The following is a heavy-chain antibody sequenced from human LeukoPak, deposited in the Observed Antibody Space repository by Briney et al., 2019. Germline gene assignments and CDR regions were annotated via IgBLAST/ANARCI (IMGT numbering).Heavy chain of an antibody. V-gene: IGHV4-34*01. J-gene: IGHJ6*03. CDR2: INHSGST. Sequence: SETLSLTSAVYGGSFSGYYWSWIRQPPGKGLEWIGEINHSGSTNYNPSPKSRVTISVDTSKNQFSLKLSSVTAADTAVYYCARRRGGFYYYYMDVWGKGTTVTISS. CDR1: GGSFSGYY. D-gene: IGHD3-10*01. CDR3: ARRRGGFYYYYMDV.